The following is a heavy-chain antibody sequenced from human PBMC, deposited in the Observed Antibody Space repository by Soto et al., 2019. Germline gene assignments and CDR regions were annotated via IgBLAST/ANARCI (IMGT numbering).Heavy chain of an antibody. CDR1: GGSFSGYY. Sequence: ASETLSLTCAVYGGSFSGYYWSWIRQPPGKGLEWIGEINHSGSTNYNPSPKSRVTISVDTSKNQFSLKLSSVTAADTAVYYCAMYYYDSSGYRPFDYWGQGTLVTVSS. D-gene: IGHD3-22*01. CDR2: INHSGST. V-gene: IGHV4-34*01. J-gene: IGHJ4*02. CDR3: AMYYYDSSGYRPFDY.